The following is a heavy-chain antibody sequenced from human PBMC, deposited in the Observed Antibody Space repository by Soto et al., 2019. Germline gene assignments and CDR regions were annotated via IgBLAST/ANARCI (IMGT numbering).Heavy chain of an antibody. V-gene: IGHV1-69*13. CDR3: ARKHLSGYTNGVCRGPFDY. CDR1: GGTFSSYA. Sequence: GASVKVSCKASGGTFSSYAISWVRQAPGQGLEWMGGIIPIFGTANYAQKFQGRVTITADESTSTAYMELSSLRSEDTAVYYCARKHLSGYTNGVCRGPFDYWGQGTLVTVSS. CDR2: IIPIFGTA. D-gene: IGHD2-8*01. J-gene: IGHJ4*02.